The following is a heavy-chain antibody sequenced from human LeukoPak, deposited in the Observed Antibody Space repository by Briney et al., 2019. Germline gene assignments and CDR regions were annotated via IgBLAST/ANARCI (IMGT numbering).Heavy chain of an antibody. CDR3: AKDSTYCSSTSCYVTQLDLGY. Sequence: GGSLRLSCAASGFTFSSYGMHWARQAPGKGLEWVAVISYDGSNKYYADSVKGRFTISRDNSKNTLYLQMNSLRAEDTAVYYCAKDSTYCSSTSCYVTQLDLGYWGQGTLVTVSS. V-gene: IGHV3-30*18. CDR1: GFTFSSYG. D-gene: IGHD2-2*01. CDR2: ISYDGSNK. J-gene: IGHJ4*02.